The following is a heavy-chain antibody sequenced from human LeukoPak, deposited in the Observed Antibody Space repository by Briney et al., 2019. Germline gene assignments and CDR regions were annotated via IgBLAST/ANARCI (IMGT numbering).Heavy chain of an antibody. V-gene: IGHV1-2*02. CDR2: INPNSGGT. CDR1: AYAFTCYY. J-gene: IGHJ6*02. CDR3: AREQVVPAGVYYYYYGMDV. Sequence: SVPFSSKASAYAFTCYYMHWVRPAPVQGREWMGWINPNSGGTNDAQKFQGRVTMTRDTSISTAHMELSRLRSDHTAVYYCAREQVVPAGVYYYYYGMDVWGQGTTVTVSS. D-gene: IGHD2-2*01.